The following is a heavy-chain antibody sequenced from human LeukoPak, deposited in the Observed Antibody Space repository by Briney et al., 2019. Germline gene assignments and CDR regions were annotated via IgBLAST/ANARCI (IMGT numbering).Heavy chain of an antibody. V-gene: IGHV4-39*07. Sequence: SETLSLTCTVSGGSISSSSYYWGWIRQPPGKGLEWIGSIYYSGSTYYNPSLKSRVTISVDTSKNQFSLKLGSVTAADTAAYYCARIKDEWELANYWGQGTLVTVSS. CDR2: IYYSGST. D-gene: IGHD4-23*01. J-gene: IGHJ4*02. CDR1: GGSISSSSYY. CDR3: ARIKDEWELANY.